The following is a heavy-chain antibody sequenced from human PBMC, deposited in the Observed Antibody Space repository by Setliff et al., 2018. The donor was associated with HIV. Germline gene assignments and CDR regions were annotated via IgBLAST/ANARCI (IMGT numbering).Heavy chain of an antibody. V-gene: IGHV1-2*02. CDR1: GYTFTGYY. J-gene: IGHJ6*02. CDR2: INPNNGGT. D-gene: IGHD6-13*01. CDR3: ATISIAAANYYYYGMDV. Sequence: GASVKVSCKASGYTFTGYYMHWVRQAPGQGLEWMGWINPNNGGTNYAQKFQGRVTMTRDTSTDTAYMELSSLRSEDTAVYYCATISIAAANYYYYGMDVWGQGTTVTVSS.